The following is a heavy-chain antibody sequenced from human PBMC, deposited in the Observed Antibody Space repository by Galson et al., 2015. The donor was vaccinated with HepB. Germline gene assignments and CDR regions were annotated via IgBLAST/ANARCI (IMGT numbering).Heavy chain of an antibody. Sequence: SLRLSCAASGFTFSSCAMSWVRQAPGKGLEWVSAISGSGGSTYYADSVKGRFTISRDNSKNTLYLQMNSLRAEDTAVYYCASDGLCSSTSCYMRVVDYWGQGTLVTVSS. CDR2: ISGSGGST. CDR1: GFTFSSCA. D-gene: IGHD2-2*02. V-gene: IGHV3-23*01. J-gene: IGHJ4*02. CDR3: ASDGLCSSTSCYMRVVDY.